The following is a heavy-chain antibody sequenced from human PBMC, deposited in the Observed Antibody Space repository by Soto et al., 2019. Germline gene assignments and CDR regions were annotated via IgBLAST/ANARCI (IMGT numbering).Heavy chain of an antibody. J-gene: IGHJ4*02. CDR3: AGEKVGTTGIDF. V-gene: IGHV1-8*01. CDR2: MNPNSGNT. Sequence: QAQLVQSGAEMKKPGASVKVSCKASGYTFTGYDINWVRQATGQGLEWMGWMNPNSGNTGYAQNFQGRVTMTRDNSITTAYMELTSLRDDDSAVYYCAGEKVGTTGIDFWGQGTLVTVSS. D-gene: IGHD1-26*01. CDR1: GYTFTGYD.